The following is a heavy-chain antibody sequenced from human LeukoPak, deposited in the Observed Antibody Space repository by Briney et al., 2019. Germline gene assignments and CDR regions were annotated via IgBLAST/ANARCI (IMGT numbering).Heavy chain of an antibody. D-gene: IGHD6-19*01. CDR3: ATFSSGWYYFDY. V-gene: IGHV3-74*01. J-gene: IGHJ4*02. CDR2: INSDGSST. CDR1: GFTFSSYW. Sequence: GGSLRLSCAASGFTFSSYWMHWVRQAPGEGLVWVSRINSDGSSTSYADSVKGRFTISRGNAKNTLYLQMNSLRAEDTAVYYCATFSSGWYYFDYWGQGTLVTVSS.